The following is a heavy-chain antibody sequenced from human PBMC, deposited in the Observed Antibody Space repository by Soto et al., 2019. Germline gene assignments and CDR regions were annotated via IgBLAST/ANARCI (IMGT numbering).Heavy chain of an antibody. Sequence: ASVKVSCKASGYTFTSYGISWVRQAPGQGLEWMGWISAYNGNTNYAQKLQGRVTMTTDTSTSTAYMELRSLRSDDTAVYYCARDSSIVVVPAAPYYYYGMDVWGQGTTVTVSS. CDR3: ARDSSIVVVPAAPYYYYGMDV. CDR1: GYTFTSYG. J-gene: IGHJ6*02. CDR2: ISAYNGNT. D-gene: IGHD2-2*01. V-gene: IGHV1-18*01.